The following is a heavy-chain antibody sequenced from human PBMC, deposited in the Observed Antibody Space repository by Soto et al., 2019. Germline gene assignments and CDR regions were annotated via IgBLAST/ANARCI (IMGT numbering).Heavy chain of an antibody. J-gene: IGHJ6*03. V-gene: IGHV1-8*01. CDR2: MNPNSGNT. CDR1: GYTFTSYG. D-gene: IGHD3-3*01. CDR3: ASTTPLYDDFWSGYYKHYYYYMDV. Sequence: ASVKVSCKASGYTFTSYGINWVRQATGQGLEWMGWMNPNSGNTGYAQKFQGRVTMTRNTSISTAYMELSSLRSEDTAVYYCASTTPLYDDFWSGYYKHYYYYMDVWGKGTTVTVSS.